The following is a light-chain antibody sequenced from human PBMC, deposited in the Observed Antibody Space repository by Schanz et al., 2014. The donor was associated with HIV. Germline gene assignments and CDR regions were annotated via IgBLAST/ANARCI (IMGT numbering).Light chain of an antibody. CDR2: EVT. Sequence: QSALTQPPSASGAPGQSVTISCTGTSSDIGRYKYISWYQQHPGRAPKVIISEVTKRPSGVPDRFSGSKSGNTASLTVSGLQAEDEAYYHCSSYAGSNSYVFGTGTKPTVL. CDR3: SSYAGSNSYV. CDR1: SSDIGRYKY. V-gene: IGLV2-8*01. J-gene: IGLJ1*01.